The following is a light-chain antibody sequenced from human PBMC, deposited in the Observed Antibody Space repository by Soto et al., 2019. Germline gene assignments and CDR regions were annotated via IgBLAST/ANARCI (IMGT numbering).Light chain of an antibody. Sequence: SVLTQPASVSGSPGQSITISCTGTSSGVGGYNYVSWYQQHPGKAPKLMIYEVSNRPSGVSNRSSGSKSGNTASLTISGLQAEEEADYYCSSYTSSTFYVFGTGTKVTVL. CDR2: EVS. J-gene: IGLJ1*01. CDR3: SSYTSSTFYV. CDR1: SSGVGGYNY. V-gene: IGLV2-14*01.